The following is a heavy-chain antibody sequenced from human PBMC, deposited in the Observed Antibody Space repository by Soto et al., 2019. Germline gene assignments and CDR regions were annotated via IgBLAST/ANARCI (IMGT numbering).Heavy chain of an antibody. J-gene: IGHJ4*02. V-gene: IGHV3-23*01. CDR2: ISDSGSGT. CDR3: AKPYYYGSGSYSDY. D-gene: IGHD3-10*01. Sequence: AGGSLRLSCAASGFTFSNYAMTWVRQAPGKGLEWVSAISDSGSGTYYADSVKGRFFISRDNSKNTLYLQMNSLRAEDTAVYYCAKPYYYGSGSYSDYWGQGTLVTVSS. CDR1: GFTFSNYA.